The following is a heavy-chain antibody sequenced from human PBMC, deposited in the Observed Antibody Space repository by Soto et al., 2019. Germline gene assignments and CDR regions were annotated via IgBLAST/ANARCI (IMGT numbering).Heavy chain of an antibody. V-gene: IGHV4-34*01. D-gene: IGHD3-10*01. CDR3: ARGLILWFGELSRRGGYYYGMDV. J-gene: IGHJ6*04. CDR1: GGSFSGYQ. CDR2: INDGGEI. Sequence: QVQLQQWGAWLLKPSETLSLTCAGYGGSFSGYQWGWIRQTPGKGLGWIGGINDGGEINYTPSLKSRVTILVDSPKKQISLRLSSVTAADTAVYYCARGLILWFGELSRRGGYYYGMDVWGKGNPVTVSS.